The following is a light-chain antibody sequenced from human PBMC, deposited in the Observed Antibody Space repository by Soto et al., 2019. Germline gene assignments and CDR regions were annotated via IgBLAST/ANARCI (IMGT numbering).Light chain of an antibody. J-gene: IGLJ2*01. CDR1: SSNIGSNY. V-gene: IGLV1-47*01. Sequence: QLVLTQPPSASGTPGQRVTISCSGSSSNIGSNYVYWYQQLPGTAPKLLIYRNNQRPSGVSDRFSGSMSGTSASLANSGLRSEDDAEYYCAALDDSMSGVVFGVEPKLTAL. CDR2: RNN. CDR3: AALDDSMSGVV.